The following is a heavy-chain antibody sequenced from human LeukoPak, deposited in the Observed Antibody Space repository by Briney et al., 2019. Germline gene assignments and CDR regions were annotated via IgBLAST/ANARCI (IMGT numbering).Heavy chain of an antibody. J-gene: IGHJ4*02. D-gene: IGHD5-18*01. CDR3: ARVYVDTAMVTPFDY. Sequence: KPSETLSLTCTVSGGSISSSSYYWGWIRQPPGKGLEWIGSIYYSGSTYYNPSLKSRVTISVDTSKNQFSLKLSSVTAADTAVYYFARVYVDTAMVTPFDYWGQGTLVTVSS. V-gene: IGHV4-39*07. CDR1: GGSISSSSYY. CDR2: IYYSGST.